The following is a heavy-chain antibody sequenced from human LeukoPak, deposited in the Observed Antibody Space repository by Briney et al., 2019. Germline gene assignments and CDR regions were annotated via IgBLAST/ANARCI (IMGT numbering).Heavy chain of an antibody. V-gene: IGHV3-21*01. CDR3: ARDPYSGNYGNYYYYYMDV. CDR1: GFTFGTYE. J-gene: IGHJ6*03. Sequence: GGSLRLSCAASGFTFGTYEMNWVRQAPGKGLEWVSSISSSSSYIYYADSVKGRFTISRDNAKNSLYLQMNSLRAEDTAVYYCARDPYSGNYGNYYYYYMDVWGKGTTVTISS. D-gene: IGHD1-26*01. CDR2: ISSSSSYI.